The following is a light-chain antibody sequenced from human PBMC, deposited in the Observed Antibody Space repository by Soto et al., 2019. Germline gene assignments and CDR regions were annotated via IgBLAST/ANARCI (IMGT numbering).Light chain of an antibody. CDR2: AAS. V-gene: IGKV1-9*01. CDR1: QGISSY. CDR3: QQANSLPPT. J-gene: IGKJ1*01. Sequence: DIQLTQSPSFLSASVGDRVTITCRASQGISSYLAWYQQKPGKAPKLLIYAASTLQSGVPSRFTGSGSGTDFTLTISSLQPEDFATYYCQQANSLPPTFGQGTKVDIK.